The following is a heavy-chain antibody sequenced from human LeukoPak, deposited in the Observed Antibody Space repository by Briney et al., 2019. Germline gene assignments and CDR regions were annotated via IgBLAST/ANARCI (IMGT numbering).Heavy chain of an antibody. V-gene: IGHV4-39*07. CDR3: ARERRTILGDAFDI. CDR2: IYYSGST. J-gene: IGHJ3*02. CDR1: GGSISSSSYY. Sequence: PSETLSLTCTVSGGSISSSSYYWGWIRQPPGKGLEWIGSIYYSGSTYYNPSLKSRVTISVDTSKNQFSLKLSSVTAADTAVYYCARERRTILGDAFDIWGQGAMVTVSS. D-gene: IGHD7-27*01.